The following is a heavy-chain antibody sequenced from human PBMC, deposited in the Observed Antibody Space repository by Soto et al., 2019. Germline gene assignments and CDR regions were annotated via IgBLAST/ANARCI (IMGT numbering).Heavy chain of an antibody. CDR2: IYYSGST. CDR1: GGSISRGDYY. Sequence: PSETLSLTCTVSGGSISRGDYYWSWIRQPPGKGLEWIGYIYYSGSTYYNPSLKSRVTISVDTSKNQFSLKLSSVTAADTAVYYCARVNCGGDCYSFLYYYYGMDVWGQGTTVTVSS. V-gene: IGHV4-30-4*01. D-gene: IGHD2-21*02. J-gene: IGHJ6*02. CDR3: ARVNCGGDCYSFLYYYYGMDV.